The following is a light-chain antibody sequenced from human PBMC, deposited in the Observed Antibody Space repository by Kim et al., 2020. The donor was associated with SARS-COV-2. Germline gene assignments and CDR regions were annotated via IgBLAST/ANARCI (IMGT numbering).Light chain of an antibody. Sequence: DIQMTQSPSTLSASVGDRITITCRASQSVSNWLAWYQQKPGKAPKRLIYRASNLEGGVPSRFSGSGSGTEFTLTISSLQPDDFAIYYCQQYSTHWKTFGQGTKLEI. CDR2: RAS. CDR3: QQYSTHWKT. V-gene: IGKV1-5*03. CDR1: QSVSNW. J-gene: IGKJ2*01.